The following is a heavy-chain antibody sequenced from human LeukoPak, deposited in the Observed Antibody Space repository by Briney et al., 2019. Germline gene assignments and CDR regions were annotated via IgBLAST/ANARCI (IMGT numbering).Heavy chain of an antibody. CDR2: IYYSGST. J-gene: IGHJ3*02. V-gene: IGHV4-59*01. CDR1: GSSISAYY. Sequence: SETLSLTCTVSGSSISAYYWTWIRQSPGEGLEWIGYIYYSGSTNYNPSLKSRVTISVDTSKNQFSLKLSSVTAADTAVYYCATHQQWLDAFDIWGQGTMVTVSS. D-gene: IGHD6-19*01. CDR3: ATHQQWLDAFDI.